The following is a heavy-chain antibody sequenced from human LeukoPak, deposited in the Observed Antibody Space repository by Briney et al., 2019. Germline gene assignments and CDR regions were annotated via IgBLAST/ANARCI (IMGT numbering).Heavy chain of an antibody. V-gene: IGHV4-59*01. CDR3: AGGAAETSYV. CDR2: IYYSGST. Sequence: PSETLSLTCTVSGGSISSYYWSWIRQPPGKGLEWIGHIYYSGSTNYNPSLKSRVTISIDTSKNQFSLRLSSVTAADTAVYYCAGGAAETSYVWAQEPLVPVSS. J-gene: IGHJ4*02. D-gene: IGHD5-18*01. CDR1: GGSISSYY.